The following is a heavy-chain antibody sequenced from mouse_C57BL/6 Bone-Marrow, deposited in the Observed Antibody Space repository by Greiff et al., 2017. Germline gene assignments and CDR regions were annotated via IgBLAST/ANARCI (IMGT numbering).Heavy chain of an antibody. Sequence: VQLQQSGAELVRPGASVTLSCKASGYTFTDYEMHWVKQTPVHGLEWIGAIDPETGGTAYNQKFKGKAILTADKSSSTAYMALRSLTSEDSAVYFCTGDGLDDWGQGTTLTVSS. CDR2: IDPETGGT. J-gene: IGHJ2*01. V-gene: IGHV1-15*01. D-gene: IGHD1-1*01. CDR1: GYTFTDYE. CDR3: TGDGLDD.